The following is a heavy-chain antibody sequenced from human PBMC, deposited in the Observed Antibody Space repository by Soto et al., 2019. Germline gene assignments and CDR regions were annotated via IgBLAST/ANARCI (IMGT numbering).Heavy chain of an antibody. CDR2: IGPYNGNT. Sequence: QVQLVQSGAEVKKPGASVKVSCKASGYTFNNYGISWVRQAPGQGLEWMGWIGPYNGNTDHAQNFQGRLTMTTDTSTNTAYMELRSLRSDDTALYYCARCYCSVGSCYTCWHFDLWGRGTLVTVSS. J-gene: IGHJ2*01. CDR3: ARCYCSVGSCYTCWHFDL. V-gene: IGHV1-18*01. CDR1: GYTFNNYG. D-gene: IGHD2-15*01.